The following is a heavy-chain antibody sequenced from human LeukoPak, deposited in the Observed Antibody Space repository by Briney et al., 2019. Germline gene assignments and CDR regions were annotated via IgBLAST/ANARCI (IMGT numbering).Heavy chain of an antibody. Sequence: GGTLRLSCAASGFTFGSYGMHWVRQAPGKGLEWVAFIRYDGSNKYYADSVKGRFTISRDNSKNTLYLQMNSLRAEDTAVYYCAKDSRAMIVVAYFDYWGQGTLVTVSS. D-gene: IGHD3-22*01. V-gene: IGHV3-30*02. CDR3: AKDSRAMIVVAYFDY. CDR2: IRYDGSNK. CDR1: GFTFGSYG. J-gene: IGHJ4*02.